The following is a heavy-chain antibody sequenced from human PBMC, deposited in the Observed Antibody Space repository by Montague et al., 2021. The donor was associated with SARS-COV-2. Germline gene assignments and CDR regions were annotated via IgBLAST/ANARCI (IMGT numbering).Heavy chain of an antibody. D-gene: IGHD1-26*01. CDR3: ARIRWAPKDYYYYGLDV. Sequence: PALVNPTQTLTLTCAFSGFSLSTSPMCVSWIRQPPGKALEWLALIDWDDEKFYSTSLKTRLTISKDTSKNQVVLTLTNMDPVDTATYYCARIRWAPKDYYYYGLDVWGQGTTVTVSS. CDR2: IDWDDEK. V-gene: IGHV2-70*01. CDR1: GFSLSTSPMC. J-gene: IGHJ6*02.